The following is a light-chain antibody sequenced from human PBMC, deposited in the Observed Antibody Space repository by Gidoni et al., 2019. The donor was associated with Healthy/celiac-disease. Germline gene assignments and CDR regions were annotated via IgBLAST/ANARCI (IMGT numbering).Light chain of an antibody. Sequence: DIQMTQSPSSLSASVGDRVTITCRASQGIRNYLAWYQQKPGKVPKLLIYAASTLQSGVPSRFSGSGSGTDFTLTISSLQPEDVATYYCQKYNSAPRAFXPXTKVEIK. CDR1: QGIRNY. CDR2: AAS. V-gene: IGKV1-27*01. CDR3: QKYNSAPRA. J-gene: IGKJ1*01.